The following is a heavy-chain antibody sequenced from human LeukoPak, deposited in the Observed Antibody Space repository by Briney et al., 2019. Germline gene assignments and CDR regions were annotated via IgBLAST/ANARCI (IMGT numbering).Heavy chain of an antibody. J-gene: IGHJ5*02. V-gene: IGHV3-7*05. CDR3: ARDATYYYDDSGHLGKGWFDP. D-gene: IGHD3-22*01. Sequence: VRTLRPSCAASLVTLVIYWISWVRQAPGEGLECVANIKQDVSEKYYVDSVKGRFTISSDNAKNSLYLQMNSLRCEDTAVYYCARDATYYYDDSGHLGKGWFDPWGQGTLVTVSS. CDR1: LVTLVIYW. CDR2: IKQDVSEK.